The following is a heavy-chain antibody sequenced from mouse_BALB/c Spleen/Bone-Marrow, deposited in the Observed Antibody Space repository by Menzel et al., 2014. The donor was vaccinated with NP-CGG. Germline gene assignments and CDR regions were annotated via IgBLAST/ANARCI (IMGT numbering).Heavy chain of an antibody. V-gene: IGHV4-1*02. CDR3: AREWDWYFDV. Sequence: VQLQQSGGGLVQPGGSLKLSCAASGFDFSRYWMSWVRQAPGKGPEWIGEINPDSSTINYTPSLKGKFIISRDNAKNTLYLQMSKARSEDTALYYCAREWDWYFDVWGAGTTVTVSS. J-gene: IGHJ1*01. D-gene: IGHD1-3*01. CDR2: INPDSSTI. CDR1: GFDFSRYW.